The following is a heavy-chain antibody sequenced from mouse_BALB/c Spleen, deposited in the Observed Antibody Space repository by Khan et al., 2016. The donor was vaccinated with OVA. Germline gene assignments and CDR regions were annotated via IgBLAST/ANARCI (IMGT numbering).Heavy chain of an antibody. D-gene: IGHD1-1*01. J-gene: IGHJ2*01. CDR2: INPHIGET. CDR1: GYSFTGYF. Sequence: EVQGVESGPELVRPGASVRIPCKASGYSFTGYFMNWVMQSHGKSLEWIGRINPHIGETFYNQRFKDKATLTVDESSSTAHMELRSLASEDSAVYYCTRIYRSDFDYWGQGTTLTVSS. CDR3: TRIYRSDFDY. V-gene: IGHV1-20*02.